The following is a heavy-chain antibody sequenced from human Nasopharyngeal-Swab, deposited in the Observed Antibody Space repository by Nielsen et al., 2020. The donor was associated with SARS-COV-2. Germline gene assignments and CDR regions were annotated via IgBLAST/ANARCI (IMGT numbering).Heavy chain of an antibody. CDR3: ASSGELEAAVGY. CDR1: GFTFSSYA. CDR2: ISGSGGRT. V-gene: IGHV3-23*01. Sequence: GESLKISCAASGFTFSSYAMRWVRQAPGKGLEWVSAISGSGGRTYYADSAKGRFTISRDNSKNTLYLQMNSLRAEDTAVYYCASSGELEAAVGYWGQGTLVTVSS. J-gene: IGHJ4*02. D-gene: IGHD3-10*01.